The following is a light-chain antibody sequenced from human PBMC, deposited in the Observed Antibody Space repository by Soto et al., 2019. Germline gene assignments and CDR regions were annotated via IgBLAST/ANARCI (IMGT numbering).Light chain of an antibody. Sequence: EIVLTQSPGTLSLSPGERATLSCRASQSVSSNYLAWYQRKPGQAPRLHIYGASSRATDIPNRFSGSGSGTDFTLTITRLEPEDFAVYFCQQYGGSPPTFGQGTKVEIK. CDR1: QSVSSNY. CDR3: QQYGGSPPT. V-gene: IGKV3-20*01. J-gene: IGKJ1*01. CDR2: GAS.